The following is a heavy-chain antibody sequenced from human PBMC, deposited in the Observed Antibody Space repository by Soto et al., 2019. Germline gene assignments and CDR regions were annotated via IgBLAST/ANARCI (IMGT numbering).Heavy chain of an antibody. D-gene: IGHD6-19*01. CDR3: ATDQVAVAHFDY. J-gene: IGHJ4*02. CDR1: GYTLTELS. Sequence: GASVKVSCKVSGYTLTELSMHLVRQAPGKGLEWMGGFDPEDGETIYAQKFQGRVTMTEDTSTDTAYMELSSLRSEDTAVYYCATDQVAVAHFDYWGQGTLVTVSS. CDR2: FDPEDGET. V-gene: IGHV1-24*01.